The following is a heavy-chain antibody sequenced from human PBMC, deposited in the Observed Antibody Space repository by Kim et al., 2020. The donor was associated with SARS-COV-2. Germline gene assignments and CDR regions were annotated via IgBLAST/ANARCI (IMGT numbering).Heavy chain of an antibody. CDR3: ARPGWGDGSYNSDDY. Sequence: GESLQISCQGSGYRFTSYWIGWVRQMPGKGLEWMGMIYPGDSDTRYSPSFQGQVTISAVKSISTAYLQWASLKASDTATYYCARPGWGDGSYNSDDYWGQGTLVTVSS. V-gene: IGHV5-51*01. CDR1: GYRFTSYW. J-gene: IGHJ4*02. CDR2: IYPGDSDT. D-gene: IGHD7-27*01.